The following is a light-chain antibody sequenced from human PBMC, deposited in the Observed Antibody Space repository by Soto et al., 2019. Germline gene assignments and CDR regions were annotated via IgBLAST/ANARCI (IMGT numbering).Light chain of an antibody. CDR1: RSILASAKNNNY. V-gene: IGKV4-1*01. J-gene: IGKJ4*01. CDR2: WAS. Sequence: DIVMTPSPDSLAVSLGEMATINCKSSRSILASAKNNNYVAWDQQKPGQPPKLLIYWASTRDSGGPDRFSGSVYGTYFTLTISSLQAEDVAIYYCQQYFSTPFTFGGGTTVEIK. CDR3: QQYFSTPFT.